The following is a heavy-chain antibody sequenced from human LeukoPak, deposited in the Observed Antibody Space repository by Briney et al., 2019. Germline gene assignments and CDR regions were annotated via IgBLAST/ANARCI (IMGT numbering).Heavy chain of an antibody. D-gene: IGHD3-9*01. V-gene: IGHV1-2*02. CDR3: ARDLGILTGLTDY. CDR1: GYTFTGYY. J-gene: IGHJ4*02. Sequence: ASVKVSCKASGYTFTGYYMHWVRQAPGQRLEWMGWINPNSGGTNYAQKFQGRVTMTRDTSISTAYMELSRLRSDDTAVYYCARDLGILTGLTDYWGQGTLVTVSS. CDR2: INPNSGGT.